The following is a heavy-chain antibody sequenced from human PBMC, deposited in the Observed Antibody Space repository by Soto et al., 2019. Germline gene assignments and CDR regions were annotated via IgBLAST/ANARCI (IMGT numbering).Heavy chain of an antibody. CDR1: GFTISSYT. V-gene: IGHV3-23*01. D-gene: IGHD2-21*02. Sequence: GGSLRLSCAVSGFTISSYTMTWVRQASGKGLEWVSAITGSGTNTYYADSVKGRFTISTDKSTNTLYLQMSSMRAEDTAIYYCAKDDPSDFYSYYGLDVWGQGTTVTVSS. CDR2: ITGSGTNT. CDR3: AKDDPSDFYSYYGLDV. J-gene: IGHJ6*02.